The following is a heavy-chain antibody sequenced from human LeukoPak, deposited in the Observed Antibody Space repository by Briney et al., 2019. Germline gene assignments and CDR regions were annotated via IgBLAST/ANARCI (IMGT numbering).Heavy chain of an antibody. D-gene: IGHD3-10*01. CDR1: GFTFSSFS. CDR2: FSTSSGTI. J-gene: IGHJ4*02. Sequence: GGSLRLSRAASGFTFSSFSMNWVRQAPGKGLEWVSYFSTSSGTISYADSVKGRFTISRDDAKNSLYLQMNSLRDEDTAVYYCARDKAFGFDYWGQGTLVTVSS. CDR3: ARDKAFGFDY. V-gene: IGHV3-48*02.